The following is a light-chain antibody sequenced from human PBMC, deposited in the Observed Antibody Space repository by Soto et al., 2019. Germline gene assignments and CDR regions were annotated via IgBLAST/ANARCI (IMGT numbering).Light chain of an antibody. CDR3: QQYNSYPWT. CDR2: KAS. Sequence: DVQMTQSPSTLSASVGDRVIITCRASQSVSSWLAWYQQKPRKAPKLLIYKASGLQSGVPSRFSGSGSGTEFTLTITSLQPDDFATYYCQQYNSYPWTFGQGTKVDI. V-gene: IGKV1-5*03. CDR1: QSVSSW. J-gene: IGKJ1*01.